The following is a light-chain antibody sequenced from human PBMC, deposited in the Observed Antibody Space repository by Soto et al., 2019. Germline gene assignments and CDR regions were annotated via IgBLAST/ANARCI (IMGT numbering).Light chain of an antibody. CDR1: QSILYTSSKRNY. J-gene: IGKJ1*01. CDR3: HQYYINPQP. Sequence: DIVMTPSPDSLAVTLGERATLNCKSSQSILYTSSKRNYLAWYQYKPCPPPKLLVYWASTRESGVPARCSGSGSETDFTLPISILQAEDVAVYYCHQYYINPQPFGQGTRVDIK. V-gene: IGKV4-1*01. CDR2: WAS.